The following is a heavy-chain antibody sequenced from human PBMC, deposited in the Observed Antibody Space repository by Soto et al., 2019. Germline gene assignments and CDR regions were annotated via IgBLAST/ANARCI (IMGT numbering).Heavy chain of an antibody. V-gene: IGHV3-23*01. J-gene: IGHJ5*02. CDR1: GFIFSSYT. CDR2: ISGSGVNT. CDR3: AQGSPIIA. D-gene: IGHD3-10*01. Sequence: EVQLLESGGGLVQPGGSLRLSCVASGFIFSSYTMSWVRQAPGKGLEWVSVISGSGVNTYYADSVKGRFTISRDNSKNTLYQQMSGLRAEDTALYYCAQGSPIIASGQGTLVTVSS.